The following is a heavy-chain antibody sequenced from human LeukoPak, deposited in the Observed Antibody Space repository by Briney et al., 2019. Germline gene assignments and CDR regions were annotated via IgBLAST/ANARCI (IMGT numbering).Heavy chain of an antibody. V-gene: IGHV4-61*01. CDR2: IYHSGST. J-gene: IGHJ4*02. Sequence: SETLSLTCTVSGGSVRGDRYYWNWIRQPPGKGLEWVVEIYHSGSTIYNPSLKSRVTISVGMSKNQFSLKLNSVTAADTAVYFCARDQVTAAGTGGLGYWGQGTLVTVSS. CDR3: ARDQVTAAGTGGLGY. D-gene: IGHD6-13*01. CDR1: GGSVRGDRYY.